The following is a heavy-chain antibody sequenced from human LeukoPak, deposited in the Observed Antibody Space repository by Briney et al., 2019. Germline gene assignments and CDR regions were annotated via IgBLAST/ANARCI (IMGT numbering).Heavy chain of an antibody. V-gene: IGHV5-51*01. CDR2: VYPADSDT. CDR1: GYSFSSFY. D-gene: IGHD3-22*01. CDR3: ARRYYDKRAFDI. J-gene: IGHJ3*02. Sequence: GESLKISCQGSGYSFSSFYIGWVRQLPGKGLEWMGNVYPADSDTTYSPSFQGQVTMPADKSISTAYLQWSSLKASDTAMYYCARRYYDKRAFDIWGQGTMVTVSS.